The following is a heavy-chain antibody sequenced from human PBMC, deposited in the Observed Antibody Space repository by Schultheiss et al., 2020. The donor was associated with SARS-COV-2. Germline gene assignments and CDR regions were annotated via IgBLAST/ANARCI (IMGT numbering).Heavy chain of an antibody. CDR3: ARDRDGSGGYFDWLSHYYGMDV. CDR1: GYTFTSYD. J-gene: IGHJ6*02. D-gene: IGHD3-9*01. CDR2: MNPNSGNT. V-gene: IGHV1-8*01. Sequence: GESLKISCKASGYTFTSYDINWVRQATGQGLEWMGWMNPNSGNTGYAQKFQGRVTMTRDTSISTAYMELSRLRSDDTAVYYCARDRDGSGGYFDWLSHYYGMDVWGQGTTVTVSS.